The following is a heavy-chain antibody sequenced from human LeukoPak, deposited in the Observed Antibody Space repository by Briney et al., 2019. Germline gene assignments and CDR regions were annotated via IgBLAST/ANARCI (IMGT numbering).Heavy chain of an antibody. J-gene: IGHJ4*02. Sequence: GGSLRLSCAASGFTFSSYSMNWVRQAPGKGLEWVSSISSSSSYIYYADSVKGRFTISRDHAKNSLYLQMNTLRAEDTAVYYCARGPDSSGWHYWGQGTLVTVSS. CDR1: GFTFSSYS. D-gene: IGHD6-19*01. V-gene: IGHV3-21*01. CDR2: ISSSSSYI. CDR3: ARGPDSSGWHY.